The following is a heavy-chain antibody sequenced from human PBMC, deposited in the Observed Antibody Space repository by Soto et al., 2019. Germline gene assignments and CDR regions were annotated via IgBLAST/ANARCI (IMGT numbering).Heavy chain of an antibody. CDR3: AREVGYGDFSAALLD. J-gene: IGHJ4*02. D-gene: IGHD4-17*01. V-gene: IGHV1-69*01. Sequence: VQLMQSGAEVKQPGSSVKASCKASGGTFSSLFINWVRKPPGQGFEGMGGIITLFGTANYAQNFQGRVTITADQSTSTAYMELNSLRSDDTAVYYCAREVGYGDFSAALLDWGQGTLVTVSS. CDR2: IITLFGTA. CDR1: GGTFSSLF.